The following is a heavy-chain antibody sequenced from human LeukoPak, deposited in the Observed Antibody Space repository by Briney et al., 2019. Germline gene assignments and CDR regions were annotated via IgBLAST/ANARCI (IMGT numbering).Heavy chain of an antibody. CDR3: AKGGRAAADRNFDL. CDR2: ISYDGTNK. D-gene: IGHD6-13*01. Sequence: GGSLRLSCAASGFTFSSYGMHWVRQAPGKWLEWVAAISYDGTNKNDADSVKGRFTISRDNSKNTLYLQMNSLRAEDTAVYYCAKGGRAAADRNFDLWGRGTLVTVSS. CDR1: GFTFSSYG. J-gene: IGHJ2*01. V-gene: IGHV3-30*18.